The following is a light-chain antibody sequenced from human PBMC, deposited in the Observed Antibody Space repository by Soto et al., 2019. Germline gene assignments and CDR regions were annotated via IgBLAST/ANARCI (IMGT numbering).Light chain of an antibody. CDR3: SSYTINSTRV. CDR1: SSDVGGYKY. CDR2: EVS. J-gene: IGLJ1*01. Sequence: QSALTQPASVSGSPGQSITISCTGTSSDVGGYKYVSWYQQHPGKAPKLMIYEVSNRPSGISNRFSGSKSGNTASLTISGLQTEDEADYYCSSYTINSTRVFGTGTKFTVL. V-gene: IGLV2-14*01.